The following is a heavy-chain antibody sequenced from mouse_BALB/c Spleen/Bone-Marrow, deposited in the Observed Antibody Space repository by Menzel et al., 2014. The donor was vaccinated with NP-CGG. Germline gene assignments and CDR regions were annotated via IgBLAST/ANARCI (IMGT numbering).Heavy chain of an antibody. CDR3: ARGGFDY. V-gene: IGHV1S81*02. Sequence: QVQLQQPGAELVKPGASVKLSCKAFGYTFTSYWTHWVKQRPGQGLEWIGEINPSNGRTNYNEKFKSKATLTVDKSSSTAYMQLSSLTSEDSAVYYCARGGFDYWGQGTTLTVSS. CDR2: INPSNGRT. J-gene: IGHJ2*01. CDR1: GYTFTSYW.